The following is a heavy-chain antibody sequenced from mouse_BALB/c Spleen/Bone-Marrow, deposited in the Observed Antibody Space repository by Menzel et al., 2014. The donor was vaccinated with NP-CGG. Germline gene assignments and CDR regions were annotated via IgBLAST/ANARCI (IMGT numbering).Heavy chain of an antibody. CDR2: INPGSGGI. D-gene: IGHD1-1*01. CDR1: GYAFTNYW. J-gene: IGHJ4*01. CDR3: ARELVRGMDY. Sequence: LVESEAELVRPGTSVKVSCKASGYAFTNYWIEWIKQRPGQGLEWIRVINPGSGGINYNEKFKGKATLTAGKSSSTAYMQLSSLTSDDSAVYFCARELVRGMDYWGQGTSVTVSS. V-gene: IGHV1-54*01.